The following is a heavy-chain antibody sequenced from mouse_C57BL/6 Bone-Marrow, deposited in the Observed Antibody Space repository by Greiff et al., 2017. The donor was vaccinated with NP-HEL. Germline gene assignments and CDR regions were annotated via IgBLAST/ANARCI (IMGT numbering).Heavy chain of an antibody. CDR3: ARHYYGLYYYAMDY. J-gene: IGHJ4*01. D-gene: IGHD1-1*01. V-gene: IGHV1-81*01. CDR2: IYPRSGNT. CDR1: GYTFTSYG. Sequence: QVQLKESGAELARPGASVKLSCKASGYTFTSYGISWVKQRTGQGLEWIGEIYPRSGNTYYNEKFKGKATLTADKSSSTAYMELRSLTSEDSAVYFCARHYYGLYYYAMDYWGQGTSVTVSS.